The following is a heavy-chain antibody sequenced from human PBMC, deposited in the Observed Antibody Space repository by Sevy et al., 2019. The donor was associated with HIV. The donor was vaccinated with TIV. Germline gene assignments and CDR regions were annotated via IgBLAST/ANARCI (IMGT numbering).Heavy chain of an antibody. J-gene: IGHJ6*02. Sequence: GGSLRLSCAASGFTFSSYGMHWVRQAPGKGLEWVAVISYDGSNKYYADSVKGRFTISRDNSKNTLYLQMNSLRAEDTGVYYCAKDKVSSSSWYGMDVWGQGTTVTVSS. D-gene: IGHD6-13*01. CDR3: AKDKVSSSSWYGMDV. V-gene: IGHV3-30*18. CDR2: ISYDGSNK. CDR1: GFTFSSYG.